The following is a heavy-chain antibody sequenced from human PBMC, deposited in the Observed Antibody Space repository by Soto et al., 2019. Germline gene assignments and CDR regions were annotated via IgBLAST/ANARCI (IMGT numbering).Heavy chain of an antibody. CDR3: ARARPNLTTQFDY. J-gene: IGHJ4*02. CDR2: INHSGST. V-gene: IGHV4-34*01. CDR1: GGSFSGYY. Sequence: PSETLSLTCAVYGGSFSGYYWSWIRQPPGKGLEWIGEINHSGSTNYNPSLKSRVTISVDTSKNQFSLKLSSVTAADTAVYYCARARPNLTTQFDYWGQGTLVTVSS. D-gene: IGHD4-17*01.